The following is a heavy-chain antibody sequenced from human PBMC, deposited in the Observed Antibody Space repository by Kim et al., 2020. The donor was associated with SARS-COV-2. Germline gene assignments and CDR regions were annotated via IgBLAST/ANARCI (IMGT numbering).Heavy chain of an antibody. CDR1: GGSASSGSYY. Sequence: SETLSLTCTVSGGSASSGSYYWSWIRQPPGKGLEWIGYIYYSWSTNYNPSLKSRVTISVDTSKNQFSLKLSSVTAADTAVYYCASRGYSGYDYYYYGMDVWGQGTTVTVSS. J-gene: IGHJ6*02. D-gene: IGHD5-12*01. V-gene: IGHV4-61*01. CDR2: IYYSWST. CDR3: ASRGYSGYDYYYYGMDV.